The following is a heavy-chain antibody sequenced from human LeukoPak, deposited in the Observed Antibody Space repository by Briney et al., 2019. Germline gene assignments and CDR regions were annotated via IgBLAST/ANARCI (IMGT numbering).Heavy chain of an antibody. V-gene: IGHV4-34*01. CDR2: INHSGST. CDR1: GGSFSGYY. CDR3: ARKAGYYMLFDY. J-gene: IGHJ4*02. Sequence: SETLSLTCAVYGGSFSGYYWSWIRQPPGKGLEWIGEINHSGSTNYNPSLKSRVTISVDTSKNQFSLKLSSVTAADTAVYYCARKAGYYMLFDYWGQGTLVTVSS. D-gene: IGHD3-22*01.